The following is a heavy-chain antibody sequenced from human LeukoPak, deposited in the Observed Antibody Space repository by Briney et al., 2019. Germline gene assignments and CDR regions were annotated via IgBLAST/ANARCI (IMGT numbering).Heavy chain of an antibody. CDR3: ARAARGVAAAGTLFDP. V-gene: IGHV4-31*03. D-gene: IGHD6-13*01. Sequence: SQTLSLTCTVSGGSISSGGYYWSWIRQHPGKGLEWIGYIYYSGSTYYNPSLKSRVTISVDTSKNQFSLKLSSVTAADTAVYYCARAARGVAAAGTLFDPWGQGTLVTVSS. CDR2: IYYSGST. CDR1: GGSISSGGYY. J-gene: IGHJ5*02.